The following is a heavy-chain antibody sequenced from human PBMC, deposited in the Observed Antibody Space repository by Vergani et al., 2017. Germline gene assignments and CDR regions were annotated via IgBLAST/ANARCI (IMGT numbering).Heavy chain of an antibody. CDR3: AREEMATMSFDY. CDR2: INTGNGNT. V-gene: IGHV1-3*04. Sequence: QVQLVQSGAEVKQPGASVKVSCKASGYTFTSYALHWVPQAHGQRLGWMGWINTGNGNTKYSQKVQGRVTITMDTAASTAYMELSSLRSEDTAVYYCAREEMATMSFDYWGQGTLVTVSS. D-gene: IGHD5-24*01. CDR1: GYTFTSYA. J-gene: IGHJ4*02.